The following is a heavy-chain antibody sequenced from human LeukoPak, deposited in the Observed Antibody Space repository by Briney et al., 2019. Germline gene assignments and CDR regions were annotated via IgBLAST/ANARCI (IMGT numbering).Heavy chain of an antibody. Sequence: SETLSLTSTVSGGSISSGGYYWRWIRQHPGKGLEWIGYIYYSGSTYYNPSLKSRVTISVDTSKNQFSRKLSSVTAADTAVYYCYARRDTAKIYYFDYWGQGTLVTVSS. CDR3: YARRDTAKIYYFDY. V-gene: IGHV4-31*03. J-gene: IGHJ4*02. CDR1: GGSISSGGYY. CDR2: IYYSGST. D-gene: IGHD5-18*01.